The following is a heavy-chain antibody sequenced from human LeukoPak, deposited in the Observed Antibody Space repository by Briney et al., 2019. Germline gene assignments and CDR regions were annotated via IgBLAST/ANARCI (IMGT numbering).Heavy chain of an antibody. Sequence: AGGSLRLSCAASGFTFSSYGMSWVRQAPGKWLEWVSAISGSGSSTYYADSVKGRFTISRDNSKNTLYLQMDSLRPEDTAVYYCARDRVEGSGSYSQPFDYWGQGTLVTVSS. CDR2: ISGSGSST. CDR3: ARDRVEGSGSYSQPFDY. D-gene: IGHD3-10*01. J-gene: IGHJ4*02. CDR1: GFTFSSYG. V-gene: IGHV3-23*01.